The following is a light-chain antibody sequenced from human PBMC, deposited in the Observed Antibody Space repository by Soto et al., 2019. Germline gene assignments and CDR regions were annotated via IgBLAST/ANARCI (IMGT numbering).Light chain of an antibody. V-gene: IGKV3-20*01. CDR3: QQYGSPLT. Sequence: EIVLTQSPGTLSLSPGERATLSCRASQSVSSSYLAWYQQKPGQAPRLLIYGASIRATGIPDRFSGSGSGTDFTLTISRLEPEDFAVFYCQQYGSPLTFGGGTKVEIK. J-gene: IGKJ4*01. CDR1: QSVSSSY. CDR2: GAS.